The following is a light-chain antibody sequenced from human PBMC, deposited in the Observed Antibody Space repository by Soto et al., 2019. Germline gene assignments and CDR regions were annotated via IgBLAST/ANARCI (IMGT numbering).Light chain of an antibody. CDR3: SSYTTTSTYV. J-gene: IGLJ1*01. CDR2: EVT. V-gene: IGLV2-14*01. CDR1: SRDVGGYDY. Sequence: QSVLTQPSSASGSPGQSVTISCTGTSRDVGGYDYVSWYQQHPGKAPNFVIYEVTNRPSGVSHRFSGPKSGNTASLTISGLQAEDEADYYCSSYTTTSTYVFGTGTKVTVL.